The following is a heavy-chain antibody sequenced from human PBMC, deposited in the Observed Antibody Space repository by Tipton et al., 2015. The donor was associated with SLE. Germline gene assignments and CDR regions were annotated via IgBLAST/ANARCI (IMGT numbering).Heavy chain of an antibody. CDR3: ARMEGMITYGGIAGL. CDR2: INPRGGST. V-gene: IGHV1-46*04. D-gene: IGHD3-16*01. J-gene: IGHJ4*02. Sequence: QSGPEVKKPGASVKISCKASGYTFTNYYLHWVRQAPGQGLEWMGVINPRGGSTSYTQKLQGRVTMTRDTSKNQFSLKLSSVTAADTAVYYCARMEGMITYGGIAGLWGQGTVVTVSS. CDR1: GYTFTNYY.